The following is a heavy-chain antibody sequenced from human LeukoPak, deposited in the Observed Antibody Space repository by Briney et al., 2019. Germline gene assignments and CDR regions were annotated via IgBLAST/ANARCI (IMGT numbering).Heavy chain of an antibody. Sequence: PSETLSLTCTVSGGSISSSGYYWGWIRQPPGKGLEWIASIYYSGSTYYNPSLKSRITISVDTSKNQLSLKLSSLTAADTAVYYCARHEYSGSYYGLSWFDPWGQGTLVTVSS. CDR2: IYYSGST. CDR3: ARHEYSGSYYGLSWFDP. D-gene: IGHD1-26*01. V-gene: IGHV4-39*01. CDR1: GGSISSSGYY. J-gene: IGHJ5*02.